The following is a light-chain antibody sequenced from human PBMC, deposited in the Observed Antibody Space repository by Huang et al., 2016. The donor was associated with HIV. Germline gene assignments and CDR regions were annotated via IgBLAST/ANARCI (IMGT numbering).Light chain of an antibody. V-gene: IGKV1-33*01. J-gene: IGKJ4*01. CDR1: QDITNY. CDR2: DAS. Sequence: DIQMTQSPSSLSASVGDRVTINCQASQDITNYLNWYEHKPGKDPKLLIYDASNLERGVPSRFSASGSGTLFTFTISNFQPEDVATYFCQQFDRPPLTFGGGTKVEI. CDR3: QQFDRPPLT.